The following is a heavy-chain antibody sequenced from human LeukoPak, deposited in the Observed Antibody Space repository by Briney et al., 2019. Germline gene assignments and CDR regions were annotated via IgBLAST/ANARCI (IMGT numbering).Heavy chain of an antibody. CDR2: ISSGSSSI. CDR1: GFTFSNYN. CDR3: ARDRRQQLEEFDP. D-gene: IGHD6-13*01. Sequence: GGSLRLSCAGSGFTFSNYNMNWVRQTPGKGLEWVSSISSGSSSIYYADSVKGRFTISRDNSKNTLYLQMNSLRAEDTAVYYCARDRRQQLEEFDPWGQGTLVTVSS. J-gene: IGHJ5*02. V-gene: IGHV3-21*01.